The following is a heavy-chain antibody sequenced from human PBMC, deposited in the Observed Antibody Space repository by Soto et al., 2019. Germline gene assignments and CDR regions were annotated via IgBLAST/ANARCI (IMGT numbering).Heavy chain of an antibody. J-gene: IGHJ4*02. D-gene: IGHD5-18*01. V-gene: IGHV4-34*01. CDR1: GGSFSGYY. CDR3: ARGRYSYGYYPPRPYYFAY. Sequence: PSETLSLTCAVYGGSFSGYYWSWIRQPPGKGLEWIGEINHSGSTNYNPSLKSRVTISVDTSKNQFSLKLSSVTAADTAVYYCARGRYSYGYYPPRPYYFAYWGQGTLVTVSS. CDR2: INHSGST.